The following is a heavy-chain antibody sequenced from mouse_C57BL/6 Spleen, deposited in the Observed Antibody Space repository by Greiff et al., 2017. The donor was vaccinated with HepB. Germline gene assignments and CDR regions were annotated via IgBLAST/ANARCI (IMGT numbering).Heavy chain of an antibody. D-gene: IGHD3-3*01. J-gene: IGHJ2*01. V-gene: IGHV1-82*01. Sequence: VQLQQSGPELVKPGASVKISCKASGYAFSSSWMNWVKQRPGKGLEWIGRIYPGDGDTNYNGKFKGKATLTADKSSSTAYMQLSSLTSEDSAVYFCARGDPVDYWGQGTTLTVSS. CDR2: IYPGDGDT. CDR1: GYAFSSSW. CDR3: ARGDPVDY.